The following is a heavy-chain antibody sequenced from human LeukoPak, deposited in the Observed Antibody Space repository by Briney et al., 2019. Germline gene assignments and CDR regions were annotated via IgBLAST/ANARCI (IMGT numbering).Heavy chain of an antibody. J-gene: IGHJ4*02. Sequence: GGSLRLSCAASGFTFSSYWMAWVRQPPGKGLEWVASTGEDGSEKHYVDSVKGRFTISRDNAKNSVYLQMNSLRSEDTAIYYCVRADRFSLDYWGQGTLVTLSS. CDR2: TGEDGSEK. CDR3: VRADRFSLDY. D-gene: IGHD1-14*01. CDR1: GFTFSSYW. V-gene: IGHV3-7*04.